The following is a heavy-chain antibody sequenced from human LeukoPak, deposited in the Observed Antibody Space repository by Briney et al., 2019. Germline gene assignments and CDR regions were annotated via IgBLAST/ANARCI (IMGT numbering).Heavy chain of an antibody. J-gene: IGHJ4*02. Sequence: GGSLRLSCAASGFTFSNYDMNWVRQAPGRGLEWVSSITSSGGTIYYADSVKGRSTISGGNAKDSLYLQMNSLRVEDTAVYYCARRYYIDYWGQGTLVTVSS. CDR1: GFTFSNYD. V-gene: IGHV3-48*03. CDR2: ITSSGGTI. CDR3: ARRYYIDY.